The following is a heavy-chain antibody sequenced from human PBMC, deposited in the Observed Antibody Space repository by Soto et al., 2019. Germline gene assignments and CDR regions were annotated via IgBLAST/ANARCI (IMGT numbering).Heavy chain of an antibody. J-gene: IGHJ4*02. CDR1: GGSFSGYY. CDR2: INHSGST. D-gene: IGHD1-1*01. CDR3: ASDNITGLFDY. V-gene: IGHV4-34*01. Sequence: SSETLSLTCAVYGGSFSGYYWTWIRQPPGTGLEWIGEINHSGSTNYNPSLKSRVTISVDTSKNQFSLKLTSVTAADTAVYYGASDNITGLFDYWGKGTLVTVSS.